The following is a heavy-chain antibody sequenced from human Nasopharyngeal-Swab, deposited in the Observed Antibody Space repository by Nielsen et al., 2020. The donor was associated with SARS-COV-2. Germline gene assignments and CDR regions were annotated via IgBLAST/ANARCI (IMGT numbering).Heavy chain of an antibody. D-gene: IGHD3-22*01. CDR2: MYSSGST. Sequence: SETLSLTFTVSGGSLNSPYWSWIRQPPGEGLEWIGYMYSSGSTTYHPPLKSRVSISVNTSTNQFSLKLSSVTTADTAVYYCARNYYDTSHYYSLVDAFHIWGQGTMVTVSS. V-gene: IGHV4-59*08. CDR3: ARNYYDTSHYYSLVDAFHI. J-gene: IGHJ3*02. CDR1: GGSLNSPY.